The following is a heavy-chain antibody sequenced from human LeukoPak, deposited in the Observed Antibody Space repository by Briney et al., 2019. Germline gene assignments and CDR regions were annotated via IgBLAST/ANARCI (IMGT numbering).Heavy chain of an antibody. Sequence: PGRSLRLSCAASGFTFSSYAMQWVRQAPGKGLEWVAVISYDGSNKYYADSVKGRFTISRDNSKNTLYLQMNSLSAEDTAVYYCARHLIPHSSGYYYDVTYYFDYWGQGTLVTVSS. D-gene: IGHD3-22*01. V-gene: IGHV3-30-3*01. CDR3: ARHLIPHSSGYYYDVTYYFDY. J-gene: IGHJ4*02. CDR2: ISYDGSNK. CDR1: GFTFSSYA.